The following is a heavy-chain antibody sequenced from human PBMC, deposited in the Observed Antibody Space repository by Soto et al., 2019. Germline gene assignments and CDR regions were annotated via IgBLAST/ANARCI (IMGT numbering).Heavy chain of an antibody. V-gene: IGHV3-23*01. Sequence: EVQLLESGGGLVQPGGSLRLSCEASGFSFSSYALSWVRQAPGKGLEWVSTFSAGGRAYYADFVKGRFTIAKDVSKNTFHLQTNNPRAQDTAVFYCAKEAMPEHYCYTLFGHRGQGTRVTVSS. CDR3: AKEAMPEHYCYTLFGH. CDR2: FSAGGRA. CDR1: GFSFSSYA. J-gene: IGHJ4*02. D-gene: IGHD1-1*01.